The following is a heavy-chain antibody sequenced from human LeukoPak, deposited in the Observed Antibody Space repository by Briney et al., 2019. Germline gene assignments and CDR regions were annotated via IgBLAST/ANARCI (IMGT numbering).Heavy chain of an antibody. Sequence: GGSLRLSCSASGFTFSNFGMSWVRQAPGKGLEWISTISSSGVSTYYADSVKGRFTISRDNSKNTLYLQMNSLRGDDTAVYYCAGGCSGGGCYSSYFDYWGQGTLVTVSS. CDR2: ISSSGVST. D-gene: IGHD2-15*01. V-gene: IGHV3-23*01. CDR1: GFTFSNFG. CDR3: AGGCSGGGCYSSYFDY. J-gene: IGHJ4*02.